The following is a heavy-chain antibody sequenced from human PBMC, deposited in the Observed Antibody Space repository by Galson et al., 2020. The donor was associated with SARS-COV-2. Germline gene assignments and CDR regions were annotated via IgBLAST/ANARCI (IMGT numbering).Heavy chain of an antibody. CDR3: AKDGGGPSMAASGLDY. V-gene: IGHV3-23*01. CDR1: GFTFSSYA. CDR2: IRGRGGST. J-gene: IGHJ4*02. Sequence: GESLKISCAASGFTFSSYAMSWVRQAPGKGLEWVSSIRGRGGSTYYADSVKGRFTISRDNSKNTLYLQMNSLRAEDTALYYCAKDGGGPSMAASGLDYWGQGTLVTVSS. D-gene: IGHD6-13*01.